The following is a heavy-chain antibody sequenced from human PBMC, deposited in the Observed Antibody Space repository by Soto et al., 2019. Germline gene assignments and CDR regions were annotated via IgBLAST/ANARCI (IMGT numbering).Heavy chain of an antibody. D-gene: IGHD4-17*01. CDR3: ARDSISYGPGVNDY. CDR1: GFSVSDSY. J-gene: IGHJ4*02. Sequence: DVPLVESGGGLIQPGGSLRLSCAASGFSVSDSYLSWVRQAPGKGLEWVSIIYSGGETYYADSLKGRFTISRDSSNNMLYLQMNNLRAEDTAVYYCARDSISYGPGVNDYWGQGTLVTVSS. V-gene: IGHV3-53*01. CDR2: IYSGGET.